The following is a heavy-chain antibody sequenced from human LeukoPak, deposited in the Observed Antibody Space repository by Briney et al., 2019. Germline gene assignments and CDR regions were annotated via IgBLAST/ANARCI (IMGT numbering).Heavy chain of an antibody. CDR1: GYTFTSYG. CDR2: ISAYNGNT. D-gene: IGHD3-22*01. Sequence: ASVKVSCKASGYTFTSYGISWVRQAPGQGLEWMGWISAYNGNTNYAQKLQGRVTMTTDTSTSTAYMELRSLRSDDTAVYYCARSPTQIYDSGGYMIDYWGQGTLVTVSS. CDR3: ARSPTQIYDSGGYMIDY. J-gene: IGHJ4*02. V-gene: IGHV1-18*01.